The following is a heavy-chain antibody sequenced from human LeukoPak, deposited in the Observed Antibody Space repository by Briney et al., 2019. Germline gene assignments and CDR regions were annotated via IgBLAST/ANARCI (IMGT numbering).Heavy chain of an antibody. CDR1: GYTFTSYD. V-gene: IGHV1-8*02. CDR3: ARAEEWLLRGRGFDY. D-gene: IGHD3-22*01. Sequence: ASVKVSCKASGYTFTSYDINWVRQATGQGLEWMGWVNPNSGNTGYAQKLQGRVTMTTDTSTSTAYMELRSLRSDDTAVYYCARAEEWLLRGRGFDYWGQGTLVTVSS. CDR2: VNPNSGNT. J-gene: IGHJ4*02.